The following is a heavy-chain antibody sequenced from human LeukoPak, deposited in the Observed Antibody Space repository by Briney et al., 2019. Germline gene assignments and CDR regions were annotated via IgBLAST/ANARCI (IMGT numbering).Heavy chain of an antibody. CDR1: GFTFSSYG. CDR2: ISYDGSNK. Sequence: GRSLRLSCAASGFTFSSYGMHWVRQAPGKGLEWLAVISYDGSNKYYADSVKGRFTISRDNSKNTLYLQMNSLRAEDTAVYYCANPGYSSGWGYFDYWGEGTLVTVSS. J-gene: IGHJ4*02. CDR3: ANPGYSSGWGYFDY. V-gene: IGHV3-30*18. D-gene: IGHD6-19*01.